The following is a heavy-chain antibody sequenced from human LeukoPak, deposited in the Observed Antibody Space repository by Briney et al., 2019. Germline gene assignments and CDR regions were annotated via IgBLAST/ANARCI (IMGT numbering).Heavy chain of an antibody. V-gene: IGHV3-11*01. CDR1: GFTVSSNY. CDR3: ARVKYGDYVYYYYYYGMDV. Sequence: GGSLRLSCAASGFTVSSNYMSWVRQAPGKGLEWVSYISSSGSTIYYADSVKGRFTISRDNAKNSLYLQMNSLRAEDTAVYYCARVKYGDYVYYYYYYGMDVWGQGTTVTVSS. CDR2: ISSSGSTI. J-gene: IGHJ6*02. D-gene: IGHD4-17*01.